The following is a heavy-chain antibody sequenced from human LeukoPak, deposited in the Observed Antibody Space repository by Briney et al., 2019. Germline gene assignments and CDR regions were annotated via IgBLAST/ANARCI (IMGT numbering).Heavy chain of an antibody. CDR1: GYTFTSYD. Sequence: ASVKVSCKASGYTFTSYDINWVRQATGQGLEWTGWMNPNSGNTGYAQKFQGRVTMTRNTSISTAYMELSSLRSEDTAVYYCAVPAATDQGYGMDVWGQGTTVTVSS. V-gene: IGHV1-8*01. CDR2: MNPNSGNT. J-gene: IGHJ6*02. CDR3: AVPAATDQGYGMDV. D-gene: IGHD2-2*01.